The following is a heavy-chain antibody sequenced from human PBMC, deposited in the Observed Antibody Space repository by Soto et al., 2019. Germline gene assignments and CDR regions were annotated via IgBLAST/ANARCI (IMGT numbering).Heavy chain of an antibody. D-gene: IGHD6-19*01. J-gene: IGHJ4*02. CDR3: AKDGSGYSSGWSPSYFDY. CDR2: ISGSGGST. CDR1: GFTFSSYA. Sequence: GGSLRLSCAASGFTFSSYAMSWFRQAPGKGLEWVSAISGSGGSTYYADSVKGRFTISRDNSKNTLYLQMNSLRAEDTAVYYCAKDGSGYSSGWSPSYFDYWGQGTLVTVSS. V-gene: IGHV3-23*01.